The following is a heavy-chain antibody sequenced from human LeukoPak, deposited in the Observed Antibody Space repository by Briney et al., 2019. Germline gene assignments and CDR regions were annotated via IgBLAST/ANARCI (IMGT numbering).Heavy chain of an antibody. V-gene: IGHV3-9*01. D-gene: IGHD3-9*01. CDR3: AKSRDDGTGYYYDY. CDR1: GFSFDDYA. CDR2: ISRNSYNI. Sequence: GGSLRLSCEASGFSFDDYAMHWVRQAPGKGLEWVAGISRNSYNIAYGDSVKGRFTISRDNAKKSLSLQMNRLGTEDTAFYYCAKSRDDGTGYYYDYWGQGVLVTVAS. J-gene: IGHJ4*02.